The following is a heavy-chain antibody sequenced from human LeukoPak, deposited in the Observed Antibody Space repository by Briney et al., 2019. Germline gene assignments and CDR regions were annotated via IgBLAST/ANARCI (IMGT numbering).Heavy chain of an antibody. CDR2: INPNSGGT. J-gene: IGHJ5*02. CDR1: GYTFTGYY. D-gene: IGHD1-7*01. CDR3: ARVHFPANSRSGSSQSWFDP. Sequence: GASVKVSCKASGYTFTGYYMHWVRQAPGQGLEWMGWINPNSGGTNYAQKLQGRVTMTRDTSISTAYMELSRLRSDDTAVYYCARVHFPANSRSGSSQSWFDPWGQGTLVTVSS. V-gene: IGHV1-2*02.